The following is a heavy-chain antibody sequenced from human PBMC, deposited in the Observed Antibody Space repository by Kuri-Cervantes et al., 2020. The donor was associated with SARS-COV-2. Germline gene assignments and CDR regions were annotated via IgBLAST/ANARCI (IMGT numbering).Heavy chain of an antibody. D-gene: IGHD2-2*01. CDR3: ARDDVVVPAATDYYYGMDV. CDR2: ISSSRSYT. Sequence: GGSLRLSCAASGFTFSDYYMSWIRQAPGKGLEWVSYISSSRSYTNYADSVKGRFTISRDNAKNSLYLQMNSLRAEDTAVYYCARDDVVVPAATDYYYGMDVWGQGTTVTVSS. CDR1: GFTFSDYY. V-gene: IGHV3-11*05. J-gene: IGHJ6*02.